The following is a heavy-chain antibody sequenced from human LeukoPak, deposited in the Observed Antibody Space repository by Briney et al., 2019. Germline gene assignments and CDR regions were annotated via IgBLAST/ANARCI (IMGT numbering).Heavy chain of an antibody. J-gene: IGHJ4*02. CDR1: GVSFSGHY. V-gene: IGHV4-34*01. CDR2: INHSGST. CDR3: ASGQYYDLWSGYYVD. D-gene: IGHD3-3*01. Sequence: SETLSLTCAVYGVSFSGHYWSWIRQPPGKGLEWIGEINHSGSTNYNPSLESRVTISVDTSKNHFSLKLSSVTAADTAVYYCASGQYYDLWSGYYVDWGQGTLVTVSA.